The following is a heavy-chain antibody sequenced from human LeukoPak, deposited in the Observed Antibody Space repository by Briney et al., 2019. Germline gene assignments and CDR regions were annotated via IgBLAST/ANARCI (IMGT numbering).Heavy chain of an antibody. CDR2: ISRTSSNM. CDR3: AREPGVSYGMDV. CDR1: GFNFSVHS. D-gene: IGHD3-3*01. Sequence: PGGSLRLSCAASGFNFSVHSMNWVRQAPGKGLEWISYISRTSSNMYYADSLKGRFTISRDNAKNSLYLQMNSLRVEDTAVYYCAREPGVSYGMDVWGQGTTVTVSS. J-gene: IGHJ6*02. V-gene: IGHV3-48*01.